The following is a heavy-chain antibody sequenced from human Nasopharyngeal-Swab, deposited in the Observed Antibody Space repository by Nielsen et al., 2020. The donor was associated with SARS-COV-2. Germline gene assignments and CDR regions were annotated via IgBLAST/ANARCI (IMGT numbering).Heavy chain of an antibody. CDR2: IIPILGIA. J-gene: IGHJ6*02. V-gene: IGHV1-69*04. CDR3: AGVEPYSSGSYYYYGMDV. CDR1: RGTFSSYA. Sequence: SVQVSCKASRGTFSSYAISWVRQAPGQGLEWMGRIIPILGIANYAQKFQGRVTITADKSTSTAYMELSSLRSEDTAVYYCAGVEPYSSGSYYYYGMDVWGQGTTVTVSS. D-gene: IGHD6-19*01.